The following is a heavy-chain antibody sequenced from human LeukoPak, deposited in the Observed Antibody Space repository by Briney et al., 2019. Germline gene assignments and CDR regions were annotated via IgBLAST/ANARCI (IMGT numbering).Heavy chain of an antibody. J-gene: IGHJ4*01. CDR3: TRCAYGEDYFDY. Sequence: SGGSLRLSCAASGFDFSSYTMNWVRPAPGGGVEWVSYISSSTSTIYYADSVKGRFTISRDNAKNSLYLQMNSLRDEDTAVYYCTRCAYGEDYFDYWGQGTLVTVSS. D-gene: IGHD4-17*01. CDR1: GFDFSSYT. V-gene: IGHV3-48*02. CDR2: ISSSTSTI.